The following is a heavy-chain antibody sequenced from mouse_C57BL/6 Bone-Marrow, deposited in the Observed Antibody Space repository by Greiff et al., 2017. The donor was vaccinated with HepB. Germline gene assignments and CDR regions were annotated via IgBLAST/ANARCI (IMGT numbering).Heavy chain of an antibody. CDR2: IDPSDSDT. V-gene: IGHV1-50*01. D-gene: IGHD3-1*01. CDR3: ARSGDYDAMDY. CDR1: GYTFTSYW. J-gene: IGHJ4*01. Sequence: QVQLQQPGAELVKPGASVKLSCKASGYTFTSYWMQWVKQRPGQGLEWIGEIDPSDSDTNYNQKFKGKATLTVDTSSSTAYMQLSSLTSEDSAVYYCARSGDYDAMDYCDQGTSVTVSS.